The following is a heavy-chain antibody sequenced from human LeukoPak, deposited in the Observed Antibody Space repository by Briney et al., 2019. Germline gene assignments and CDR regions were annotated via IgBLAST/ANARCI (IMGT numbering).Heavy chain of an antibody. CDR3: ARDRIKSGSYYFDY. Sequence: GGSLRLSCAASAFTFSYYSMNWVRQAPGKGLEWVSYISGRSSTIYYADSVKGRFTISRDNAKNSMYLQMNSLRAEDTAVYYCARDRIKSGSYYFDYWGQGTLVTVSS. J-gene: IGHJ4*02. CDR2: ISGRSSTI. CDR1: AFTFSYYS. D-gene: IGHD1-26*01. V-gene: IGHV3-48*01.